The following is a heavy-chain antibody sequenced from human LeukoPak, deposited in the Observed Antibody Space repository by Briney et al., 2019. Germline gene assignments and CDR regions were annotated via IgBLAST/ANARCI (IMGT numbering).Heavy chain of an antibody. Sequence: GGSLRLSCAASGFTFSTYAMSWVRLAPGKGLEWVANIKEDGTETYYVDSVKGRFTISRDNAKNSLYLQMNSLRVEDTAVYYCAKEGRSLQTYWGQGTLVTVPS. J-gene: IGHJ4*02. CDR2: IKEDGTET. V-gene: IGHV3-7*03. D-gene: IGHD5-24*01. CDR3: AKEGRSLQTY. CDR1: GFTFSTYA.